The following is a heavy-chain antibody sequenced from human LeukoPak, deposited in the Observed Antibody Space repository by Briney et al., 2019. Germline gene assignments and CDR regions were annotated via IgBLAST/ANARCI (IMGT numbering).Heavy chain of an antibody. CDR3: ARERRKDFDC. J-gene: IGHJ4*02. CDR1: GFTFSNAC. V-gene: IGHV3-48*04. Sequence: SGGSLRLSCAASGFTFSNACMNWVRQAPGKGLEWVSYINSGGSTMHYTDSVKGRFTVSRDNAKNSLYLQMNSLRAEDTAVYYCARERRKDFDCWGQGTLVTVSS. CDR2: INSGGSTM.